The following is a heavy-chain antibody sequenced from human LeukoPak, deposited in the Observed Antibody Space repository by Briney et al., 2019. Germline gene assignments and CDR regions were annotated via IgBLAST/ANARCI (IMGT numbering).Heavy chain of an antibody. CDR1: GGTVISYA. CDR2: IIPILGIT. J-gene: IGHJ4*02. Sequence: SVKVSCKASGGTVISYAISWVRQAPGQGGEGMGRIIPILGITNYAQKFQGRVTITADTSTSTAYMELSSLRSADTAVYYCARVPPPYGDYGFDYWGQGTLVTVSS. D-gene: IGHD4-17*01. V-gene: IGHV1-69*04. CDR3: ARVPPPYGDYGFDY.